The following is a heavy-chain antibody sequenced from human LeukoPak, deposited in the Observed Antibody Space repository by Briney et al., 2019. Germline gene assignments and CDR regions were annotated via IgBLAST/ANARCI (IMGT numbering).Heavy chain of an antibody. V-gene: IGHV4-59*08. J-gene: IGHJ4*02. CDR1: GGSISGYY. CDR3: ARYYCSGTCYHFDY. CDR2: IYSSGST. Sequence: SGTLSLTCTVSGGSISGYYWSWIRQPPGKGLEWIGYIYSSGSTKYSPSLKSRVTMSVDTSKNQFSLKLTSVTAADTAVYYCARYYCSGTCYHFDYWGQGTLVTVSS. D-gene: IGHD2-2*01.